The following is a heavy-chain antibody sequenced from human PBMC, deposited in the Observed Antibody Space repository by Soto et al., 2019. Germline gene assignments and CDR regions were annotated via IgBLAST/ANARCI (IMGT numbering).Heavy chain of an antibody. CDR3: ARGEGRGYYSSTSCYKGAFDI. J-gene: IGHJ3*02. CDR1: GYTFTSYA. V-gene: IGHV1-3*01. CDR2: VNAGNGNT. D-gene: IGHD2-2*02. Sequence: ASVKVSCKASGYTFTSYAMHWVRQAPGQRIEWMGWVNAGNGNTKYSQKFQGRVTITRDTSASTAYMELSSLRSEDTAVYYCARGEGRGYYSSTSCYKGAFDIWGQGTMVTVSS.